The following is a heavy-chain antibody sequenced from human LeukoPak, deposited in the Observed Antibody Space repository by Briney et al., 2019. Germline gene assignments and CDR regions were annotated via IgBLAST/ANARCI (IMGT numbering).Heavy chain of an antibody. CDR1: GGSISSSSYY. Sequence: PSETLSLTCTVSGGSISSSSYYWGWIRQPPGKGLEWIGGIYYSGSTYYNPSLKSRVTISVDTSKNQFSLRLSSVTAADTAVYYCARHLITGATRYNWFDPWGQGTLVTVSS. V-gene: IGHV4-39*01. CDR3: ARHLITGATRYNWFDP. D-gene: IGHD1-20*01. CDR2: IYYSGST. J-gene: IGHJ5*02.